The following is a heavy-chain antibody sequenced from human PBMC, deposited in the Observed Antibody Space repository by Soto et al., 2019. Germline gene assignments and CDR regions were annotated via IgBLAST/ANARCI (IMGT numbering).Heavy chain of an antibody. CDR3: VSLRTTVIPQAFFDY. CDR1: GGSVTNSSYY. CDR2: VYYRGRS. Sequence: TSETLALTCTVSGGSVTNSSYYWGWIRQSPGKGLEWIGSVYYRGRSYSKSSVKSRVAISVDTSKNQFSLNLNSVTASDTAVYFCVSLRTTVIPQAFFDYWGPGALVIVSS. V-gene: IGHV4-39*01. D-gene: IGHD4-4*01. J-gene: IGHJ4*02.